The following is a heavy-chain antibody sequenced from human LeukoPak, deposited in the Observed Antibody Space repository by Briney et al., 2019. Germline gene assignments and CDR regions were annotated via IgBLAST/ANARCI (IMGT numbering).Heavy chain of an antibody. CDR1: GFTFSSYV. D-gene: IGHD6-6*01. V-gene: IGHV3-23*01. CDR2: ISDSGGST. Sequence: GGSLRLSCAASGFTFSSYVMNWVRQAPGKGLEWVSGISDSGGSTYYADSVKGRFTISRDNSKNTLYLQMNSLRAEDTALYYCAKGVEYSSSPLDYWGQGTLVTVSS. J-gene: IGHJ4*02. CDR3: AKGVEYSSSPLDY.